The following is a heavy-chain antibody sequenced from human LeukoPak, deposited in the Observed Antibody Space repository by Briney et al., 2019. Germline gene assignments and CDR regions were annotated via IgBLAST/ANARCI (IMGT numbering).Heavy chain of an antibody. CDR2: INPNSGGT. CDR3: ARVYCSSTSCFYLPGY. Sequence: GASVKVSCKASGYTFTGYYIHWVRQAPGQGLEWMGWINPNSGGTNSAQKFQGRVTMTRDTSISTAYMELSRLRSDDTAVYYCARVYCSSTSCFYLPGYWGQGTLVTVSS. V-gene: IGHV1-2*02. CDR1: GYTFTGYY. D-gene: IGHD2-2*01. J-gene: IGHJ4*02.